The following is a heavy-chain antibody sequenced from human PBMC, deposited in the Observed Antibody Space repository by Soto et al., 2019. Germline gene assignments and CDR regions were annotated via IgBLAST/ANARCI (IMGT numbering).Heavy chain of an antibody. D-gene: IGHD5-12*01. CDR2: IYPGDSDT. V-gene: IGHV5-51*01. CDR3: ARGDSGYDFGYYYYMDV. J-gene: IGHJ6*03. CDR1: GYSFTSYW. Sequence: GESLKISCKGSGYSFTSYWIGWVRQMPGKGLEWMGIIYPGDSDTRYSPSFQGQVTISADKSISTAYLQWSSLKASDTAMYYCARGDSGYDFGYYYYMDVWGKGTTVTVSS.